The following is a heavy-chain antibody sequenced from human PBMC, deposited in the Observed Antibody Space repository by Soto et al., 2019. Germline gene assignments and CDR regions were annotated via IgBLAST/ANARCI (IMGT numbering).Heavy chain of an antibody. Sequence: PGGSLRLSCGASGVTLSSYWMHWVRQAPGKGLVWVSRISSDGSGTSYADSVRGRFTISRDNAKNTLYLQMNSLRVEDTAVYYCVRWTTTGDYWGQGTLVTVSS. J-gene: IGHJ4*02. V-gene: IGHV3-74*01. CDR3: VRWTTTGDY. CDR2: ISSDGSGT. CDR1: GVTLSSYW. D-gene: IGHD4-17*01.